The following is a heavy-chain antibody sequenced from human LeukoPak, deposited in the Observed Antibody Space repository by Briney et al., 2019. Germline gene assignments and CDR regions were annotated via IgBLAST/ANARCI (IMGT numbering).Heavy chain of an antibody. CDR1: GGTFSSYA. Sequence: SVKVSCKASGGTFSSYAISWVRQAPGQGLEWMGGIIPIFGTANYAQKFQGRVTITGDESTSTAYMELSSLRSEDTAVYYCASNSDGSRYYDFWSGYYTLDYWGQGTLVTVSS. CDR3: ASNSDGSRYYDFWSGYYTLDY. V-gene: IGHV1-69*13. J-gene: IGHJ4*02. D-gene: IGHD3-3*01. CDR2: IIPIFGTA.